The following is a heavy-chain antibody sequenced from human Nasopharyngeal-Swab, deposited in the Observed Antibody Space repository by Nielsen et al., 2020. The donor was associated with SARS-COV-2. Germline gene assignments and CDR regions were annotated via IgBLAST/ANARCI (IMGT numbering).Heavy chain of an antibody. J-gene: IGHJ5*02. CDR1: GFTFSSYS. CDR3: ATEYCGGDCYSNWFDP. V-gene: IGHV3-48*04. Sequence: GESLKISCAASGFTFSSYSMNWVRQAPGKGLEWVSYISSSSSTIYYADSVKGRFTISRDNAKNSLYLQMNSLRSEDTAVYYCATEYCGGDCYSNWFDPWGQGTLVTVSS. D-gene: IGHD2-21*01. CDR2: ISSSSSTI.